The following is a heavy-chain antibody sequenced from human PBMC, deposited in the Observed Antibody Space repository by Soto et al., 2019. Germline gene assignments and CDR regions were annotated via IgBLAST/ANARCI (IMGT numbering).Heavy chain of an antibody. CDR1: GFTFSSYA. CDR2: IFHDGSDE. Sequence: QVQLVESGGGVVQPGRSLRLSCAGSGFTFSSYAMHWVRQAPGKGLEWVAVIFHDGSDEYYADSVKGRLTVSRDNSKNALHLHLTSLKPEDTAVYYCVTAYTYGPDAFDIWGQGTMVTVPT. CDR3: VTAYTYGPDAFDI. J-gene: IGHJ3*02. D-gene: IGHD5-18*01. V-gene: IGHV3-30-3*01.